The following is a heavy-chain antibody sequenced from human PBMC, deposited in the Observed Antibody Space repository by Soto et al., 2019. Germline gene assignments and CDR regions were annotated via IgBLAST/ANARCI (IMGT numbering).Heavy chain of an antibody. D-gene: IGHD4-17*01. CDR2: THQSGRT. CDR1: GGSKHSSNW. Sequence: QVQLQESGPGLVKPSGTLSLTCTVSGGSKHSSNWWNWVRQPPGKGLEWIGETHQSGRTNYNPSLKSRVTISVDKSKNRFSLNLSSVTAADTAVYYCARSEATVLDSWAQGTLVTVSS. CDR3: ARSEATVLDS. V-gene: IGHV4-4*02. J-gene: IGHJ4*02.